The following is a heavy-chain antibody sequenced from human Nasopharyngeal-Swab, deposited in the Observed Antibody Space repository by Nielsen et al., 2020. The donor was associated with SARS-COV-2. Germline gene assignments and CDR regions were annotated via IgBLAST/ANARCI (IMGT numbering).Heavy chain of an antibody. V-gene: IGHV3-11*01. CDR1: GFTISAYY. J-gene: IGHJ6*02. CDR2: ISTSGRST. D-gene: IGHD6-13*01. CDR3: AREQGYQVLLDYDYHGLDV. Sequence: GGSLRLSCAASGFTISAYYMTWIRQAPGRGLEWVSYISTSGRSTDSADSVKGRSTISRDTAKNLLFLHMSRLRGEDTAVYYCAREQGYQVLLDYDYHGLDVWGHGTAVTVSS.